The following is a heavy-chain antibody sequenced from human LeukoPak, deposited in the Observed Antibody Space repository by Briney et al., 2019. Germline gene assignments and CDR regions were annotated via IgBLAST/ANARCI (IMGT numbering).Heavy chain of an antibody. V-gene: IGHV3-48*04. Sequence: GGSLRLSCAASGFTFSSYWMSWVRQAPGKGLEWVSYISSSGSTIYYADSVKGRFTISRDNAKNSLYLQMNSLRAEDTAVYYCARDQGYYLPDYWGQGTLVTVSS. CDR2: ISSSGSTI. D-gene: IGHD1-26*01. J-gene: IGHJ4*02. CDR3: ARDQGYYLPDY. CDR1: GFTFSSYW.